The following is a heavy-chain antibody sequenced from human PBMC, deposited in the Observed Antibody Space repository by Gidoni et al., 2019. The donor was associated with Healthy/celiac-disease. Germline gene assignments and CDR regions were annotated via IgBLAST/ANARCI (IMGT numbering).Heavy chain of an antibody. Sequence: VQLVESGGGVVQPGRSLRLPCAASGFTFGSYGMHLVRPAPGKGLEWVAVISYDGSNKYYADSVKGRFTISRDNSKTTLYLQMNSLRAEDTAVYYCAKPWFKGVSSYFDYWGQGTLVTVSS. CDR3: AKPWFKGVSSYFDY. CDR2: ISYDGSNK. CDR1: GFTFGSYG. V-gene: IGHV3-30*18. D-gene: IGHD2-8*01. J-gene: IGHJ4*02.